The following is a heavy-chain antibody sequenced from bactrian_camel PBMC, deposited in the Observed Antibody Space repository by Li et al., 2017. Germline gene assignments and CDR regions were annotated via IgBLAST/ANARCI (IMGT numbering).Heavy chain of an antibody. CDR3: AADSDWSCRLRLGTRSQYSY. CDR2: SLSGDGAA. CDR1: GFTFRTST. V-gene: IGHV3S42*01. Sequence: VQLVESGGALVQPGGSLRLSCATSGFTFRTSTMSWVRQAPGKGLEWVSASLSGDGAASYADSVKGRFTNSRDNAKNTVYLQMNSLKPEDTAMYYCAADSDWSCRLRLGTRSQYSYWGQGTQVTVS. D-gene: IGHD5*01. J-gene: IGHJ4*01.